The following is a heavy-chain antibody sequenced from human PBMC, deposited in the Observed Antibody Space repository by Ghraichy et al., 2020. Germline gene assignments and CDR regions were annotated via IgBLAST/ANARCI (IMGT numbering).Heavy chain of an antibody. V-gene: IGHV4-59*01. Sequence: SETLSLTCTVSGGSISSYYWSWIRQPPGKGLEWIGYIYYSGSTNYNPSLKSRVTISVDTSKNQFSLKLSSVTAADTAVYYCASGKTTIFGVVTTFDYWGQGTLVTVSS. J-gene: IGHJ4*02. CDR3: ASGKTTIFGVVTTFDY. D-gene: IGHD3-3*01. CDR2: IYYSGST. CDR1: GGSISSYY.